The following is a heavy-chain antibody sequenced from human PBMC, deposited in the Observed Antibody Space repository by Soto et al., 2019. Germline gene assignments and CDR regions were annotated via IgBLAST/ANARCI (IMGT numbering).Heavy chain of an antibody. CDR2: ISGSGGST. J-gene: IGHJ4*02. CDR3: AKDLIGIGYDILTGSSTSDY. D-gene: IGHD3-9*01. Sequence: GGSLRLSCAASGFTFSSYAMSWVRQAPGKGLEWVSAISGSGGSTYYADSVKGRFTISRDNSKNTLYLQMNSLRAEDTAVYYCAKDLIGIGYDILTGSSTSDYWGQGTLVTVSS. CDR1: GFTFSSYA. V-gene: IGHV3-23*01.